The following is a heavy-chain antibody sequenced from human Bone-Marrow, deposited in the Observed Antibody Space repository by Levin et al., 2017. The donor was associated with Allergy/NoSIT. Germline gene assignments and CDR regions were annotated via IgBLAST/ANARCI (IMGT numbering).Heavy chain of an antibody. Sequence: SCAVYGGSFSGYYWSWIRQPPGKGLEWIGEINHSGSTNYNPSLKSRVTISVDTSKNQFSLKLSSVTAADTAVYYCARVRSSNLHYWGQGTLVTVSS. CDR1: GGSFSGYY. CDR3: ARVRSSNLHY. J-gene: IGHJ4*02. CDR2: INHSGST. V-gene: IGHV4-34*01. D-gene: IGHD6-13*01.